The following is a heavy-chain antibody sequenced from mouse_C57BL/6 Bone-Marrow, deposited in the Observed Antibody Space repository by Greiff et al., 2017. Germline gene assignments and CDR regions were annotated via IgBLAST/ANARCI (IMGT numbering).Heavy chain of an antibody. CDR3: ARCRYSKNAMDY. V-gene: IGHV1-69*01. CDR1: GYTFTSYW. J-gene: IGHJ4*01. Sequence: QVQLQQPGAELVLPGASVKLSCKASGYTFTSYWMHWVKQRPGQGLEWIGEIDPSDSYTNYNQTFKGKSTLTVDNSSSTAYMPLSSLTSEDSAVYYCARCRYSKNAMDYWGQGTSVTVSS. CDR2: IDPSDSYT. D-gene: IGHD2-5*01.